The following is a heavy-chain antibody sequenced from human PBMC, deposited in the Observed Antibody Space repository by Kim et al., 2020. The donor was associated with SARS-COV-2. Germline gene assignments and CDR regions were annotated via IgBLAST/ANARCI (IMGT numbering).Heavy chain of an antibody. V-gene: IGHV4-4*07. CDR3: ARGGTSVKDAFDA. J-gene: IGHJ3*01. Sequence: SETLSLNCSVSGDSITDGYWTWIRQPAGKGLEWIGHIYTGGSPKYNPSLESRATLSVHVSESRFSPRLSSVTLADSAVYYCARGGTSVKDAFDAWGPGTKVTVSS. D-gene: IGHD4-4*01. CDR2: IYTGGSP. CDR1: GDSITDGY.